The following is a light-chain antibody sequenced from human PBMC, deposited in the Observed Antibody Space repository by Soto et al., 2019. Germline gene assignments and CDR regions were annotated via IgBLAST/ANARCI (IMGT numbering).Light chain of an antibody. CDR2: EVS. J-gene: IGLJ3*02. V-gene: IGLV2-14*01. CDR1: SSDIGASNY. Sequence: QSALTQPASVSGSPGQSITVSCTGTSSDIGASNYVSWYQQHPGKAPKLIISEVSNRPSGVSIRFSGSKSGSTASLTISGLQAEDEADYYCTSYTTSTTGVFGGGTKLTVL. CDR3: TSYTTSTTGV.